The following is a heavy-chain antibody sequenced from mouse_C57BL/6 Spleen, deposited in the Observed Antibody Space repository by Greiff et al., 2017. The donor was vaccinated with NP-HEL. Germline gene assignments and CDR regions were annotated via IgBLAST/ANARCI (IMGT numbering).Heavy chain of an antibody. CDR2: IDPSDSYT. CDR3: ARRDYGGYFDY. CDR1: GYTFTSYW. J-gene: IGHJ2*01. D-gene: IGHD2-4*01. V-gene: IGHV1-59*01. Sequence: QVQLQQPGAELVRPGTSVKLSCKASGYTFTSYWMHWVKQRPGQGLEWIGVIDPSDSYTNYNQKFKGKATLTVDTSSSTAYMQLSSLTSEDSAVYYCARRDYGGYFDYWGQGTTLTASS.